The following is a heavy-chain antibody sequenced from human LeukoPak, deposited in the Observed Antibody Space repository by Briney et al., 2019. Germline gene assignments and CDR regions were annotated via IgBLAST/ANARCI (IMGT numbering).Heavy chain of an antibody. CDR3: ARHANGDRFDY. D-gene: IGHD4-17*01. CDR2: IYYSGST. J-gene: IGHJ4*02. CDR1: GGSISSYY. V-gene: IGHV4-59*08. Sequence: PSETLSLTCTVSGGSISSYYWSWIRQPPGKGLEWIGYIYYSGSTNYSPSLKSRVTISVDTSKNQFSLKLSSVTAADTAVYYCARHANGDRFDYWGQGTLVTVSS.